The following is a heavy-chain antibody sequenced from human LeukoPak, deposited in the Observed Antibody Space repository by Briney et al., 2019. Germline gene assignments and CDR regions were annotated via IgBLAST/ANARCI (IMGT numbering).Heavy chain of an antibody. CDR2: ISGSGGHT. V-gene: IGHV3-23*01. Sequence: PGGSLRLSCAASGFTFSTYAMSWVRQAPGKGLEWVSIISGSGGHTDYADSVKGRFTVSRDNSKNTMYLQMNSLRAEDTAVYYCAKGRRVATTGQDFDYWGQGTLVTVSS. D-gene: IGHD2-15*01. J-gene: IGHJ4*02. CDR1: GFTFSTYA. CDR3: AKGRRVATTGQDFDY.